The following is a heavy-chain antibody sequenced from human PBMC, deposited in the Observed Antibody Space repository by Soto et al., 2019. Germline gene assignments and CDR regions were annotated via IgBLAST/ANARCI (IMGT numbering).Heavy chain of an antibody. CDR3: AREYADYGWIDP. V-gene: IGHV3-33*01. Sequence: QVQLVESGGGVVQPGRSLRLSCAASGFTFSSYGMHWVRQAPGKGLEWVAVIWYDGSNKYYADSVKGRFTISRDNSKNTLYLQMNSLRAEDTPVYFSAREYADYGWIDPWGQGTLVTVSS. J-gene: IGHJ5*02. CDR2: IWYDGSNK. D-gene: IGHD4-17*01. CDR1: GFTFSSYG.